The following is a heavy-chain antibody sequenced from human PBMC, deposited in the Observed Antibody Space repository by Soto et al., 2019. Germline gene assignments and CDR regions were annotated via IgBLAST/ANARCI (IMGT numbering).Heavy chain of an antibody. J-gene: IGHJ3*02. CDR3: AKGLYDSGI. D-gene: IGHD3-22*01. Sequence: QVQLVESGGGVVQPGRSLRLSCAASGFTFSSYGMLWVRQAPGKGLEWVAVISYDGSNKYYADSVKGRFTISRDNSKNTLYLQMNSLRAEDTAVYYCAKGLYDSGIWGQGTMVTVSS. V-gene: IGHV3-30*18. CDR2: ISYDGSNK. CDR1: GFTFSSYG.